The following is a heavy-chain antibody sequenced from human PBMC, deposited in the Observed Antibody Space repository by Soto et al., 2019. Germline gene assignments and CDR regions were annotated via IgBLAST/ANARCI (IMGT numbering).Heavy chain of an antibody. J-gene: IGHJ3*02. Sequence: GGSLRLSCAASGFTFSSYGMHWVRQAPGKGLEWVAVIWYDGSNKYYADSVKGRFTISRDNSKNTLYLQMNSLRAEDTAVYYCARAQIQLYYDFWSGEVVDAFDIWGQGTMVTVSS. D-gene: IGHD3-3*01. V-gene: IGHV3-33*01. CDR3: ARAQIQLYYDFWSGEVVDAFDI. CDR1: GFTFSSYG. CDR2: IWYDGSNK.